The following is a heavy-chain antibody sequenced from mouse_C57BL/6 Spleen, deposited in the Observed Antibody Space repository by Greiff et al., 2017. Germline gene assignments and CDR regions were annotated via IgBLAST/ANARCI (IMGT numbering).Heavy chain of an antibody. CDR2: IDPETGGT. CDR1: GYTFTDYE. J-gene: IGHJ3*01. Sequence: VQLKQSGAELVRPGASVTLSCKASGYTFTDYEMHWVKQTPVHGLEWIGAIDPETGGTAYNQKFKGKAILTADKSSSTAYMELRSLTSEDSAVYYCTRWGRGDRFAYWGQGTLVTVSA. CDR3: TRWGRGDRFAY. V-gene: IGHV1-15*01. D-gene: IGHD3-3*01.